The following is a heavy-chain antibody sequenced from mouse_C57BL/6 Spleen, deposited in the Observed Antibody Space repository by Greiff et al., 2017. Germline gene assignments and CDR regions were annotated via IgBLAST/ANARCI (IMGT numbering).Heavy chain of an antibody. CDR2: IYPGDGDT. J-gene: IGHJ4*01. D-gene: IGHD1-1*01. CDR1: GYAFSSSW. Sequence: QVQLQQSGPELVKPGASVKISCKASGYAFSSSWMNWVKQRPGQGLEWIGRIYPGDGDTNYNGKFKGKATLTADKSSSTAYMQLSSLTSEDSAVYFCARGSYYYGSSYAMDYWGQGTSVTVSS. CDR3: ARGSYYYGSSYAMDY. V-gene: IGHV1-82*01.